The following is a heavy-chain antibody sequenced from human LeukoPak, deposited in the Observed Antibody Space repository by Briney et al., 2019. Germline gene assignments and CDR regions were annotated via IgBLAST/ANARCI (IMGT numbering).Heavy chain of an antibody. V-gene: IGHV4-34*03. D-gene: IGHD2-2*01. Sequence: SEALSLTCAVYGGSLSGYYWSWIRQPPRKGREWIGEINHSGSTNYNPPLQSRVSIPVDTSKDQFSLKLTSVTSADTAVHYFSGLWHKFARRSSSAPGPNSNYYYMDVWGKGTTVTASS. CDR1: GGSLSGYY. CDR2: INHSGST. CDR3: SGLWHKFARRSSSAPGPNSNYYYMDV. J-gene: IGHJ6*03.